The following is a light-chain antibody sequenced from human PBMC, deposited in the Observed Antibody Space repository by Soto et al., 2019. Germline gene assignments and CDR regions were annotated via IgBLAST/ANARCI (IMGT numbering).Light chain of an antibody. J-gene: IGKJ1*01. V-gene: IGKV3-15*01. CDR2: GAS. CDR1: QSVSNN. CDR3: HQYNNWWT. Sequence: EIVMTQSPATLSVSPGERATLSGRASQSVSNNLAWYQKKPGQAPRLRLYGASTRATGIPARFRGSGSGTEFTLSISRLHSEDFAFYYSHQYNNWWTFGQGTRVDIK.